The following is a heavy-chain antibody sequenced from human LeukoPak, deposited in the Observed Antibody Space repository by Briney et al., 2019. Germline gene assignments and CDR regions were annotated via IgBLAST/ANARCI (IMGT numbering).Heavy chain of an antibody. CDR1: GGSFSGYY. J-gene: IGHJ5*02. Sequence: ASETLSLTCAVYGGSFSGYYWSWIRQPPGKGLEWIGEINHSGSTNYNPSLKSRVTISVDTSKNQFSLKLSSVTAADTAVYYCAREKINNWFDPWGQGTLVTVSS. CDR2: INHSGST. CDR3: AREKINNWFDP. V-gene: IGHV4-34*01.